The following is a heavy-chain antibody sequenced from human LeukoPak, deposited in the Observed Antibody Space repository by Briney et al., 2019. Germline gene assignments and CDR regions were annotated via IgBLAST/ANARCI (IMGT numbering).Heavy chain of an antibody. CDR3: AKDRSTVVTRGIDY. J-gene: IGHJ4*02. CDR1: GFTFSSYA. CDR2: ISGSDGST. V-gene: IGHV3-23*01. D-gene: IGHD4-23*01. Sequence: GGSLRLSCAASGFTFSSYAMTWVRQAPGKGLEWVSSISGSDGSTYYADFVKGRFTISRDNSKNTLYLQVNSLRAEDTAIYYCAKDRSTVVTRGIDYWGQGTLVTVSS.